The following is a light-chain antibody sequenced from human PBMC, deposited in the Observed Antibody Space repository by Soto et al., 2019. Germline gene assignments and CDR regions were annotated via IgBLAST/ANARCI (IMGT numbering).Light chain of an antibody. CDR3: QQYNSYST. V-gene: IGKV1-5*03. J-gene: IGKJ1*01. Sequence: DIQMTQSPSTLSASVGDRVTITCRASQSISSWLAWYQQKPGKAPKLLIYKASSLESGVPSRFGGSGSGTEFTLTISSLQPDDFATYYCQQYNSYSTFGQGTKV. CDR2: KAS. CDR1: QSISSW.